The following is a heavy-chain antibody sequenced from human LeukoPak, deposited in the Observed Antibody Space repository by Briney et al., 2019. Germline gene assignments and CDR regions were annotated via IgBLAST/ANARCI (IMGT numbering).Heavy chain of an antibody. V-gene: IGHV3-30*18. J-gene: IGHJ3*02. CDR1: GFTFSSYG. CDR2: ISYDGSNK. Sequence: GGSLRLSCAASGFTFSSYGMHWVRQAPGKGLEWVAVISYDGSNKYYADSVKGRFTISRDNSKNTLYLQMNSLRAEDTAVYYCAKEQSYDYGDYQDAIDIWGQGTMVTVSS. D-gene: IGHD4-17*01. CDR3: AKEQSYDYGDYQDAIDI.